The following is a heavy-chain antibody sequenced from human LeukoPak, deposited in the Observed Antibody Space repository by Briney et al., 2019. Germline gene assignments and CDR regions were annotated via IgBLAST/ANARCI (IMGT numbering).Heavy chain of an antibody. J-gene: IGHJ4*02. V-gene: IGHV4-38-2*02. CDR2: IYHSGST. D-gene: IGHD3-22*01. Sequence: PSETLSLTCTVSGCSISSGYYWGWIRQPPGKGLEWIGSIYHSGSTYYNPSLKSRVTISVDTSKNQFSLKLSSVTAADTAVYYCARNMYYYDSSGYYGYWGQGTLVTVSS. CDR3: ARNMYYYDSSGYYGY. CDR1: GCSISSGYY.